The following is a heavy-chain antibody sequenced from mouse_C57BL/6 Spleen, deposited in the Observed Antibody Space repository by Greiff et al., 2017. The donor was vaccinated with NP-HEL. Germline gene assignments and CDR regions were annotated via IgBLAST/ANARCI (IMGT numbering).Heavy chain of an antibody. CDR2: IHPNSGST. CDR1: GYTFTSYW. D-gene: IGHD1-1*01. Sequence: VQLQQSGAELVKPGASVKLSCKASGYTFTSYWMHWVKQRPGQGLEWIGMIHPNSGSTNYNEKFKSKATLTVDKSSSAAYMQLSSLTSEDSAVYYGARNAHYYGSSYGYFDVWGTGTTVTVSS. J-gene: IGHJ1*03. V-gene: IGHV1-64*01. CDR3: ARNAHYYGSSYGYFDV.